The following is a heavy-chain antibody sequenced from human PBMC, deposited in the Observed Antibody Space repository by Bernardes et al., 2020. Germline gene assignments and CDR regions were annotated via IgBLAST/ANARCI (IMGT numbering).Heavy chain of an antibody. CDR2: ISYDGSNK. V-gene: IGHV3-30*18. D-gene: IGHD2-21*02. CDR1: GFTFSSYG. CDR3: AKDQRPIVVVTATDAFDI. Sequence: GRSLRLSCAASGFTFSSYGMHWVRQAPGKGLEWVAVISYDGSNKYYADSVKGRFTISRDNSKNTLYLQMNSLRAEDTAVYYCAKDQRPIVVVTATDAFDIWGQGTMVTVSS. J-gene: IGHJ3*02.